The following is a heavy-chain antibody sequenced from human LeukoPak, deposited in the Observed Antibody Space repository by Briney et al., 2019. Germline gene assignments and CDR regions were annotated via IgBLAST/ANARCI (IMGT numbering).Heavy chain of an antibody. V-gene: IGHV4-59*05. CDR3: ATSALAAGRGVGAFDI. CDR2: IYYSGST. CDR1: GFTFSTYW. Sequence: GSLRLSCAASGFTFSTYWMSWVRQAPGKGLEWIGSIYYSGSTYYNPSLKSRVTISVDTSKNQFSLKLSSVTAADTAVYYCATSALAAGRGVGAFDIWGQGTMVTVSS. J-gene: IGHJ3*02. D-gene: IGHD6-13*01.